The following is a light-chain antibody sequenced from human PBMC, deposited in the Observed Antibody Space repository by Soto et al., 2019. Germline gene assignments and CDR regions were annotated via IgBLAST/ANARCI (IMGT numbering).Light chain of an antibody. Sequence: QPVLTQPPSASGSPGQSVTISCTGTSSDVGGYNYVSWYQQHSGKAPNLMIYEVSKRPSGVPDRFSGSKSGNTASLTVSGLQAEDEADYYCISYAGSNNFVVFGGGTKVTVL. CDR3: ISYAGSNNFVV. V-gene: IGLV2-8*01. J-gene: IGLJ2*01. CDR1: SSDVGGYNY. CDR2: EVS.